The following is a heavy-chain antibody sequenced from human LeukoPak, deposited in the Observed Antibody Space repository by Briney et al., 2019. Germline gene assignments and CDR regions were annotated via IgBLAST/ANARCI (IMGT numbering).Heavy chain of an antibody. CDR1: GFTFSSYA. CDR2: ISGTGDST. V-gene: IGHV3-23*01. D-gene: IGHD3-9*01. CDR3: AKDMRADILTGSGTHDY. Sequence: GGSLRLSCSASGFTFSSYAMSWVRQAPGKGLEWVSVISGTGDSTYYADSVKGRFTISRDNSKNTLYLQMNSLRAEDTAVYYCAKDMRADILTGSGTHDYWGQGTLVTVSS. J-gene: IGHJ4*02.